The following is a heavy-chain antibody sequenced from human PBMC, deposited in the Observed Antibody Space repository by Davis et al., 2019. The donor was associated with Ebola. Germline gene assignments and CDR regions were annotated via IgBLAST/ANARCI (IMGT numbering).Heavy chain of an antibody. CDR2: TYYSSKWYY. D-gene: IGHD6-19*01. CDR1: GDSGSIG. CDR3: ASFGWTSRGIEY. Sequence: PSETLSLTCAISGDSGSIGWNWIRQSPSRGLEWLGRTYYSSKWYYDYALSVKSRLTINPDTSRNQLSLQLNSVTPEDTAVYYCASFGWTSRGIEYWGQGTLVTVSS. V-gene: IGHV6-1*01. J-gene: IGHJ4*02.